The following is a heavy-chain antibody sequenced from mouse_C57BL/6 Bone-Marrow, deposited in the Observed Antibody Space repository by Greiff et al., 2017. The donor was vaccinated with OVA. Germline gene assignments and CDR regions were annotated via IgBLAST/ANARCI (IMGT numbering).Heavy chain of an antibody. Sequence: QVQLQQSGAELVKPGASVKISCKASGYAFSSYWMNWVKQRPGKGLEWIGQIYPGDGDTNYHGKFKGKATLTAAKSSSTAYMQLSSLTCEESAVYVCARRGLRTTYFDVWGTGTTVTVSS. D-gene: IGHD1-1*01. CDR3: ARRGLRTTYFDV. CDR2: IYPGDGDT. V-gene: IGHV1-80*01. CDR1: GYAFSSYW. J-gene: IGHJ1*03.